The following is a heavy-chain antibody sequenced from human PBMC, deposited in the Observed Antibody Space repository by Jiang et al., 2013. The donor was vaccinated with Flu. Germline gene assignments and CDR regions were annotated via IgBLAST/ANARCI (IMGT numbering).Heavy chain of an antibody. CDR3: ARQQFATSPLDY. CDR1: GGSISSSSYY. CDR2: IYYTGTT. D-gene: IGHD3-16*01. J-gene: IGHJ4*02. Sequence: LSLTCTVSGGSISSSSYYWDWVRQPPGKGLEWIGSIYYTGTTYYNPSLKSRVTISVDRSTHQLSLKLSSLTAADTAVYYCARQQFATSPLDYWGQGTLVTVSS. V-gene: IGHV4-39*01.